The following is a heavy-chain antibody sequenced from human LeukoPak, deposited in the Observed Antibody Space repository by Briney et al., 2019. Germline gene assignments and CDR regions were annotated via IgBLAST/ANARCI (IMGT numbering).Heavy chain of an antibody. D-gene: IGHD6-13*01. CDR1: GGSFSGYN. V-gene: IGHV4-34*01. CDR2: INHSGST. Sequence: SETLSLTCAVYGGSFSGYNWSWIRQPPGKGLEWIGEINHSGSTNYNPSLKSRVTISVDTSKNQFSLKLSSVTAADTAVYYCARGVGYSSSWYRVNWFDPWGQGTLVTVSS. CDR3: ARGVGYSSSWYRVNWFDP. J-gene: IGHJ5*02.